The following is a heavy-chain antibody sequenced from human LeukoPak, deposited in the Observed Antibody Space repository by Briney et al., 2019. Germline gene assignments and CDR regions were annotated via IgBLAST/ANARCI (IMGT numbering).Heavy chain of an antibody. Sequence: ASVKVSCKASGGTFSSYAISWVRQAPGQGLEWMGWINPNSGGTNYAQKFQGRVTMTRDTSISTAYMELSGLRSDDTAVYYCARDLTGTTDYWGLGTLVTVSS. V-gene: IGHV1-2*02. CDR1: GGTFSSYA. J-gene: IGHJ4*02. CDR2: INPNSGGT. D-gene: IGHD1-20*01. CDR3: ARDLTGTTDY.